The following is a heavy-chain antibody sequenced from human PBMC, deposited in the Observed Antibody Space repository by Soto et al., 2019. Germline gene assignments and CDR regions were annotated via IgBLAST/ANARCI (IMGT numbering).Heavy chain of an antibody. J-gene: IGHJ4*02. CDR2: IYYSGSS. D-gene: IGHD6-13*01. CDR3: ARHSSSWPIFDY. CDR1: GGSIGNSY. Sequence: QVQLQESGPGLVKPSETLSLTCTVSGGSIGNSYWSWIRQSPGKGLEWIGYIYYSGSSNYNPSLKRRSSISVETSKNQFSLELSSVTAADTAVYYSARHSSSWPIFDYWGQGTLVIVSS. V-gene: IGHV4-59*08.